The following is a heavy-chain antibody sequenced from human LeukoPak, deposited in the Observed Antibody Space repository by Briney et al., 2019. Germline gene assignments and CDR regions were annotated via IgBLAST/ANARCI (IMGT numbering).Heavy chain of an antibody. J-gene: IGHJ4*02. D-gene: IGHD2-2*01. CDR3: ARLFYCSSTSCYDY. V-gene: IGHV1-2*02. Sequence: ASVKVSCKASGYTFIDYYMHWVRQAPGQGLEWMGWINPNSGGTNYAQKFQGRVTMTRDTSISTAYMELSRLRSDDTAVYHCARLFYCSSTSCYDYWGQGTLVTVSS. CDR2: INPNSGGT. CDR1: GYTFIDYY.